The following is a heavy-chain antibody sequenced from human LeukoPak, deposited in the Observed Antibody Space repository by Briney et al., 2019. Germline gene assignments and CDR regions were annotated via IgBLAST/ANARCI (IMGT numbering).Heavy chain of an antibody. CDR3: ASGYSSSSFDY. CDR1: GGSISSGGYY. Sequence: SETLSLTCTVSGGSISSGGYYWSWIRQPPGKGLEWIGSIYYTENTYYSPSLKSRVTMSVDTSKNQFSLKLSSVTAADTAVYYCASGYSSSSFDYWGPGTLVTVSS. D-gene: IGHD6-6*01. V-gene: IGHV4-39*01. J-gene: IGHJ4*02. CDR2: IYYTENT.